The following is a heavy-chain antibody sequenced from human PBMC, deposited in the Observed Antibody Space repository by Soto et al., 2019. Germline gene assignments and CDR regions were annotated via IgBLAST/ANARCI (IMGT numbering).Heavy chain of an antibody. Sequence: SGPTLVNPTPTLTLTCDFSGFSLTTTPVGVGWIRQPPGKALEWLALVYWDDDKRYSPSLMRRLTITGDRSRNQVVLTMTNMDPVDTGTYYCVHRSGSYRGIDYWGQGLPVTVSS. CDR2: VYWDDDK. CDR3: VHRSGSYRGIDY. D-gene: IGHD1-26*01. J-gene: IGHJ4*02. CDR1: GFSLTTTPVG. V-gene: IGHV2-5*04.